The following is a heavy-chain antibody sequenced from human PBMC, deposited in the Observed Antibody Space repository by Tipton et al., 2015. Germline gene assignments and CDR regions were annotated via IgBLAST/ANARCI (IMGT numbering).Heavy chain of an antibody. CDR1: GGSIRSYY. V-gene: IGHV4-4*09. J-gene: IGHJ4*02. CDR3: ASYGETPSGSFHFDY. CDR2: IYSSATT. Sequence: TLSLTCTVSGGSIRSYYWNWIRQSPGKGLEWIGYIYSSATTSYSSALRSRVTISVDTSKNQFSLNLRSVTAADTAVYFCASYGETPSGSFHFDYWGQGALVAVSS. D-gene: IGHD3-10*01.